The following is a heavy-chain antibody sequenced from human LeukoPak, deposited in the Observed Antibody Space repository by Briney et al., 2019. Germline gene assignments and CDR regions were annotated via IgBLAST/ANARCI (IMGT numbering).Heavy chain of an antibody. Sequence: GGSLRLSCAASGFTVSSNYMSWVRQAPGKGLEWVSVIYSGGSTYYADSVKGRFTISRDNSKNTLYLQMNSLRAEDTAVYYCARDPIIYYGSGHPPNHWGQGTLVTVSS. V-gene: IGHV3-66*01. J-gene: IGHJ5*02. CDR2: IYSGGST. D-gene: IGHD3-10*01. CDR1: GFTVSSNY. CDR3: ARDPIIYYGSGHPPNH.